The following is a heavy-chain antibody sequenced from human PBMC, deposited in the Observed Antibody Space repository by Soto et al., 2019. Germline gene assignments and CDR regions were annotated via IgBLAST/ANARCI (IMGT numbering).Heavy chain of an antibody. J-gene: IGHJ5*02. CDR2: IDSSGEK. CDR3: ARRQLAVAVSPWFDP. D-gene: IGHD6-13*01. Sequence: QVTLKESGPVLVKPTETLTLRCTVSGLSITDSEMGVSWIRQPPGQPLEWLAHIDSSGEKSDRTFLKSRLAISKDTSKSQIVLTMTNMDPADTATYYCARRQLAVAVSPWFDPWGQGIPVTVSS. V-gene: IGHV2-26*01. CDR1: GLSITDSEMG.